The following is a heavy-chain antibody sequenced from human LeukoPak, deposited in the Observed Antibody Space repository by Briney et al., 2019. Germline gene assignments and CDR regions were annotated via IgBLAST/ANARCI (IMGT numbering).Heavy chain of an antibody. D-gene: IGHD1-7*01. CDR3: ARVANSNYYFDC. V-gene: IGHV3-48*02. CDR2: ISGSSGTI. CDR1: GFTFSSYN. Sequence: PGGSLRLSCTASGFTFSSYNMNWVRQTPGKGLEWLSYISGSSGTIYYADSVKGRFTISRDNAKNSLDLQMSSLRDEDTALYYCARVANSNYYFDCWGQGTLVTVSS. J-gene: IGHJ4*02.